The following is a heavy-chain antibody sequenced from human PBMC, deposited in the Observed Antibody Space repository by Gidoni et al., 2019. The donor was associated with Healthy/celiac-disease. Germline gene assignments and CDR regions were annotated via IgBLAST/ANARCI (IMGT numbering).Heavy chain of an antibody. CDR1: GFTFSSYG. V-gene: IGHV3-33*01. J-gene: IGHJ4*02. D-gene: IGHD2-15*01. CDR3: AREGDCSGGSCYPHFDY. CDR2: IGYDGSNK. Sequence: QVQLVESGGGVVQTGRSLRLSCAASGFTFSSYGMHWVRQAPGKGLEWLAVIGYDGSNKYYADSVKGRFTISRDNSKNTLYLQMNSLRAEDTAVYYCAREGDCSGGSCYPHFDYWGQGTLVTVSS.